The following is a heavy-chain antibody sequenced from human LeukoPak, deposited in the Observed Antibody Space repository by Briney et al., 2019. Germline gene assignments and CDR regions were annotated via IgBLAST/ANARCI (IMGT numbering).Heavy chain of an antibody. Sequence: GGSLRLSCAASGETFSSYSMNWVRQAPGKGLEWVSSISSSSSYIYYADSVKGRFTISRDNAKNSLYLKMNSLRAEDTAVYYCARGAMVRGAPLYYYYYGMDVWGKGTTVTVSS. D-gene: IGHD3-10*01. CDR3: ARGAMVRGAPLYYYYYGMDV. V-gene: IGHV3-21*01. CDR2: ISSSSSYI. J-gene: IGHJ6*04. CDR1: GETFSSYS.